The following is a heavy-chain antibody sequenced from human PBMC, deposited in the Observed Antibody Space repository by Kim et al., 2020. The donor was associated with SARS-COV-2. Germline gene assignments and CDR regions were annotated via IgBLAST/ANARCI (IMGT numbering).Heavy chain of an antibody. V-gene: IGHV4-59*08. CDR3: ARRRYSSSWLDAFDI. Sequence: PPLKSRVTISVDTSNNQFSLKLSSVTAADTAVYYCARRRYSSSWLDAFDIWGQGTMVTVSS. J-gene: IGHJ3*02. D-gene: IGHD6-13*01.